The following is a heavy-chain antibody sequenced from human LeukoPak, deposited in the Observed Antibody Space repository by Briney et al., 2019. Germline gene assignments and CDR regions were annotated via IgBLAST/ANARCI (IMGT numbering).Heavy chain of an antibody. D-gene: IGHD5-12*01. Sequence: GGSLRLSCRGSGFTFSSYAMSWVRQAPGKGLEWVSALSHTTYYADSVRGRFTISRDNSIDTLYLQMNSLTAEDTALYYCAKSRGYSNTSPFDYWGQGTLVAVSS. V-gene: IGHV3-23*01. CDR1: GFTFSSYA. CDR3: AKSRGYSNTSPFDY. CDR2: LSHTT. J-gene: IGHJ4*02.